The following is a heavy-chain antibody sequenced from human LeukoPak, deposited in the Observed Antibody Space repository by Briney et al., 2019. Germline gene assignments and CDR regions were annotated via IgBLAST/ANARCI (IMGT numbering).Heavy chain of an antibody. D-gene: IGHD3-10*01. Sequence: PGGSLRLSCAASGFTFSSYAMSWVRRAPGKGLEWVSAMSGSGGSTYYADSVKGRFTISRDNSKNTLYLQMNGLRAEDTAVYYCAKDLPLWAYYFDYWGQGTLVTVSS. V-gene: IGHV3-23*01. CDR3: AKDLPLWAYYFDY. J-gene: IGHJ4*02. CDR1: GFTFSSYA. CDR2: MSGSGGST.